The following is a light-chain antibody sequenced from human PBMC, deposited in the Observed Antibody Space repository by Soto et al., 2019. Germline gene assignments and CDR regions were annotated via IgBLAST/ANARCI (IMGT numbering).Light chain of an antibody. J-gene: IGKJ4*01. CDR3: LQQSTYPLT. CDR1: QGISSY. CDR2: AAS. V-gene: IGKV1-8*01. Sequence: AIRMTQSPSSLSASTGDRVTITCRASQGISSYLAWYQQKPGKAPKLLIYAASTLQSGVPSRFSGSGSGTEFTLTINSLQPEDFATYYCLQQSTYPLTFGGGTKVDIK.